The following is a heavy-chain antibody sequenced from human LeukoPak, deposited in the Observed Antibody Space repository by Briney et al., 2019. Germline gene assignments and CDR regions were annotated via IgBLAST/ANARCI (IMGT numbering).Heavy chain of an antibody. CDR2: INPNSGGT. J-gene: IGHJ4*02. CDR3: ARVSNSYGNFDY. CDR1: GYTFTGYY. Sequence: ASVKVSCKASGYTFTGYYMHWVRQAPGQGLEWMGWINPNSGGTNYAQKFQGRVTITRNTSISTAYMELSSLRSEDTAVYYCARVSNSYGNFDYWGQGTLVTVSS. D-gene: IGHD5-18*01. V-gene: IGHV1-2*02.